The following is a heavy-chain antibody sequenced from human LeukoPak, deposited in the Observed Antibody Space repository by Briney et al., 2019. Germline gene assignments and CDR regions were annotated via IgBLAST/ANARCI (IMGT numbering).Heavy chain of an antibody. Sequence: SETLSLTCTVSGGSISSYYWSWIRQPPGKGLEWIGYIYYSGSTNYNPSLKSRVTISVDTSKNQFSLKLSSVTAADTAVYYCASGYSSSWYWEFDYWGQGTLVTVSS. D-gene: IGHD6-13*01. CDR3: ASGYSSSWYWEFDY. CDR2: IYYSGST. V-gene: IGHV4-59*12. J-gene: IGHJ4*02. CDR1: GGSISSYY.